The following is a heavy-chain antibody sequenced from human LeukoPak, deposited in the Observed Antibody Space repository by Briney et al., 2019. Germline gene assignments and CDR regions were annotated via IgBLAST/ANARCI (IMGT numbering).Heavy chain of an antibody. CDR2: IHHSGST. D-gene: IGHD2-2*01. V-gene: IGHV4-4*02. J-gene: IGHJ5*02. Sequence: PSETLSLTCAVSGGSVSRSNWWNWVHQPPGKGLEWIGEIHHSGSTNYNPSLKSRVTMSVDKSKNQFSLKLSSVTAADTAVYYCARTEAFCSDTSCSNWFDPWGQGTLVTVSS. CDR3: ARTEAFCSDTSCSNWFDP. CDR1: GGSVSRSNW.